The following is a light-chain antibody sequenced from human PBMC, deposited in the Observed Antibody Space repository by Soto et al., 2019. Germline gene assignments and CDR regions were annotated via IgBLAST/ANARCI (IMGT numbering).Light chain of an antibody. Sequence: QSVLTQPPSASGTPGQGVTLSCSGSDSNIGSYYVYWYQQLPGAAPKLLISTNDQRPSGVPDRFSGSKSGTSASLAIGGLRSEDEADYYCAAWDDSLSGVVFGGGTKVTVL. CDR1: DSNIGSYY. J-gene: IGLJ3*02. V-gene: IGLV1-47*02. CDR3: AAWDDSLSGVV. CDR2: TND.